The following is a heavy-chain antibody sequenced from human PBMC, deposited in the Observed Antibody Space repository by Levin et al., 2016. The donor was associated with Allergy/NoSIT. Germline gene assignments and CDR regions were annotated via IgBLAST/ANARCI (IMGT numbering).Heavy chain of an antibody. J-gene: IGHJ4*02. Sequence: WIRTPPGKGPEWIGYIYYSGRTNYNPSLKSRVTISVDTSKNQFSLNLNSVTAADTAVYYCAREPYGSGSYYFDYWGQGTLVTVSS. D-gene: IGHD3-10*01. V-gene: IGHV4-59*01. CDR2: IYYSGRT. CDR3: AREPYGSGSYYFDY.